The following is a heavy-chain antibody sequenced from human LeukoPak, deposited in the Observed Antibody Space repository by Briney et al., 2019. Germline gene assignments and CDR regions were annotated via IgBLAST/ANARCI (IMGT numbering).Heavy chain of an antibody. J-gene: IGHJ4*02. CDR1: GYTFTTLA. CDR3: ARDRQWLLFHYFDY. CDR2: ISPYNGNT. D-gene: IGHD6-19*01. V-gene: IGHV1-18*01. Sequence: ASVNVSCKTSGYTFTTLAINWVRQAPGQGPEWLGWISPYNGNTKYAQYFQGRLTLSTDTSTNTAFMELTSLRSDDTGVYYCARDRQWLLFHYFDYWGQGTLVTVSS.